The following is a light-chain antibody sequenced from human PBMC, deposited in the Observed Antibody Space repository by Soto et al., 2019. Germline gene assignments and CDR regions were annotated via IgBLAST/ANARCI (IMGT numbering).Light chain of an antibody. Sequence: EIVLTQSPGTLSLSPGEGATLSCRASQSVSSNYLAWYHHKPGQAPRLLIYGASSRATGVPDRFSGSGSETDFTLTISRLEPEDFAVYYCQQYGSSPLTFGGGTKVEIK. V-gene: IGKV3-20*01. J-gene: IGKJ4*01. CDR3: QQYGSSPLT. CDR2: GAS. CDR1: QSVSSNY.